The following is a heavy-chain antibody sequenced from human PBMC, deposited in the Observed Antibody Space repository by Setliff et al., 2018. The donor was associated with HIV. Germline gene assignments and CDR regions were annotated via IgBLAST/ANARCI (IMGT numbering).Heavy chain of an antibody. D-gene: IGHD3-9*01. V-gene: IGHV4-39*01. J-gene: IGHJ4*02. CDR1: GGSISSSSYY. CDR2: IYYSGST. Sequence: SETLSLTCTVSGGSISSSSYYWGWIRQPPGKGLEWIGSIYYSGSTYYNPSLKSRVTKSVDTSKNQFSLKLSSVTAADTAVYYCARHREAYYDILTGYYIKGAFDYWGQGTLGTVSS. CDR3: ARHREAYYDILTGYYIKGAFDY.